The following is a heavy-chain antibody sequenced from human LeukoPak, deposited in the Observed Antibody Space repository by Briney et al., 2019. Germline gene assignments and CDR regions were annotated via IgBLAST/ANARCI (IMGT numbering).Heavy chain of an antibody. CDR2: IIPIFGSP. Sequence: ASVKVSCKASGYTFTSYGISWVRQAPGQGLEWMGKIIPIFGSPYYAQKFQGGVTITADESTNTVYMELKSLRSEDTAIYYCATVTLLRGVHGPFDFWGQGTLVTVSS. CDR3: ATVTLLRGVHGPFDF. D-gene: IGHD3-10*01. V-gene: IGHV1-69*13. CDR1: GYTFTSYG. J-gene: IGHJ4*02.